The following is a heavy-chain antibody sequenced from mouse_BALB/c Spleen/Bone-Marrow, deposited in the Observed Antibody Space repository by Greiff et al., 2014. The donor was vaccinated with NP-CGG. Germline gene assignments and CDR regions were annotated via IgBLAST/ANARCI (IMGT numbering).Heavy chain of an antibody. CDR2: ILPGSGST. V-gene: IGHV1-9*01. J-gene: IGHJ3*01. D-gene: IGHD3-1*01. CDR1: GYTFSSYW. CDR3: ARELGLRLAY. Sequence: QVQLQQSGAELMKPGASVKISCKATGYTFSSYWIEWVKQRPGHGLEWIGEILPGSGSTNYNEKFKGKATFTADTSSNTASMQLSSLTSEDSAVYYCARELGLRLAYWGQGTLVTVSA.